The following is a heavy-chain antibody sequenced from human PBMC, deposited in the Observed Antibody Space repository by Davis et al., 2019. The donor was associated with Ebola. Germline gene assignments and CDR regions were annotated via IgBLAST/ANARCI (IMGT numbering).Heavy chain of an antibody. V-gene: IGHV1-2*02. Sequence: AASVKVSCKPSGYIFSGYYMHWVRQAPGQGLEWMGWINPDSGGTIYAQKFQGRVTMSRDTSINTAYMEVSGLRFDDAAVYYCTREDDKWKHFDYWGQGTLVTVSS. CDR2: INPDSGGT. CDR3: TREDDKWKHFDY. J-gene: IGHJ4*02. CDR1: GYIFSGYY. D-gene: IGHD1-1*01.